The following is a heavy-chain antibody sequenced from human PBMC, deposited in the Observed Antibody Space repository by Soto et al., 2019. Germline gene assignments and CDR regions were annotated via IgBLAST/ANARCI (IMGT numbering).Heavy chain of an antibody. D-gene: IGHD3-16*01. V-gene: IGHV3-30*18. Sequence: QVQLVESGGGVVQPGRSLRLSCAASGFTFSSYGMHWVRQAPGKGLEGVAVISYDGSNKYYADSVKGRFTISRDNSKNTLYLQMNSLRAEDTAVYYCAKPYYVWGLDFDLWGRGTLVTVSS. CDR2: ISYDGSNK. CDR1: GFTFSSYG. CDR3: AKPYYVWGLDFDL. J-gene: IGHJ2*01.